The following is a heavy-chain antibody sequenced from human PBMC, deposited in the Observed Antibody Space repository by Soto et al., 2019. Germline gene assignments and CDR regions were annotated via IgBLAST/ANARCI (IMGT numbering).Heavy chain of an antibody. Sequence: QVQLVESGGGVVQPGRSLRLSCAASGFTFSSYGMHWVRQAPGKGLEWVAVIWYDGSNKYYADSVKGRFTISRDNSKNTLYLQMNSLRAEDTAVYYCARSQSQYSSRVPKDGSVYYYGMDVWGQGTTVTVSS. V-gene: IGHV3-33*01. D-gene: IGHD6-13*01. J-gene: IGHJ6*02. CDR1: GFTFSSYG. CDR3: ARSQSQYSSRVPKDGSVYYYGMDV. CDR2: IWYDGSNK.